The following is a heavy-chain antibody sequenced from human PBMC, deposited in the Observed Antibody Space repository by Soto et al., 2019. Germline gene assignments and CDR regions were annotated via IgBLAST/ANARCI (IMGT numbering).Heavy chain of an antibody. CDR3: ARDSPRPLDAFDI. J-gene: IGHJ3*02. CDR2: ISSSSSYI. V-gene: IGHV3-21*01. Sequence: GGSLRLSCAASGFTFSSYSMNWVRQAPGKGLEWVSSISSSSSYIYYADSVKGRFTVSRDNSKNTLYLQMNSLRAEDTAVYYCARDSPRPLDAFDIWGQGTMVTVSS. CDR1: GFTFSSYS.